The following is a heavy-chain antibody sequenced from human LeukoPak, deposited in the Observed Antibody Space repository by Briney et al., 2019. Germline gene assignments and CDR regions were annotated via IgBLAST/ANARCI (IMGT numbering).Heavy chain of an antibody. J-gene: IGHJ4*02. Sequence: ASVKVSCKASGYTFTSYDINWVRQATGQGLEWMGWISAYNGNTNYAQKLQGRVTMTTDTSTSTAYMELRSLRPDDTAVYYCARASEPLWFGELSFDYWGQGTLVTVSS. CDR1: GYTFTSYD. V-gene: IGHV1-18*01. CDR2: ISAYNGNT. D-gene: IGHD3-10*01. CDR3: ARASEPLWFGELSFDY.